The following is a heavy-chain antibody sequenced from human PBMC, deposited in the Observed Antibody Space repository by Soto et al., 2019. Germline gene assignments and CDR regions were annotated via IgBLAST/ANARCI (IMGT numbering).Heavy chain of an antibody. CDR1: GGTFSSYA. CDR3: AREEVGIVGAHDAFDI. CDR2: IIPIFGTA. Sequence: ASVKVSCKASGGTFSSYAISWVRQAPGQGLEWMGGIIPIFGTANYAQKFQGRVTITADKSTSTAYMELSSLRSEDTAVYYCAREEVGIVGAHDAFDIRGQGTMVTVSS. V-gene: IGHV1-69*06. D-gene: IGHD1-26*01. J-gene: IGHJ3*02.